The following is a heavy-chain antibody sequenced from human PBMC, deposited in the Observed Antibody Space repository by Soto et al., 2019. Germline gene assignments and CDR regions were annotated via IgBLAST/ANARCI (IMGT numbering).Heavy chain of an antibody. V-gene: IGHV4-39*01. CDR3: ARRNDYGDYKPAFYFDY. J-gene: IGHJ4*02. Sequence: SETLSLTCTVSGGSISSSSYYWGWIRQPPGKGLEWIGSIYYSGSTYYNPSLKSRVTISVDTSKNQFSLKLSSVTAADTAVYYCARRNDYGDYKPAFYFDYWGQGTLVTVSS. CDR1: GGSISSSSYY. D-gene: IGHD4-17*01. CDR2: IYYSGST.